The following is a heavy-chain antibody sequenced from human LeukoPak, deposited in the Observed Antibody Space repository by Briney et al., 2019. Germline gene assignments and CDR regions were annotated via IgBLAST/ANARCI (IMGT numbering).Heavy chain of an antibody. Sequence: GGSLRLSCAASGFTFSSYAMHWVRQAPGKGLEWVAVISYTGNNKDYADSVKGRFTISRDNSKSTLYIQMDSLRAEDTAVYYCAKGLAEGSGSTGSSILHFWGQGTLVTVSS. CDR2: ISYTGNNK. CDR1: GFTFSSYA. D-gene: IGHD2-15*01. CDR3: AKGLAEGSGSTGSSILHF. J-gene: IGHJ4*02. V-gene: IGHV3-30*18.